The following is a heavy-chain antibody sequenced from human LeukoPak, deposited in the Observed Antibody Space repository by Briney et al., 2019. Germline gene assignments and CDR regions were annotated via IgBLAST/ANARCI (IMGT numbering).Heavy chain of an antibody. J-gene: IGHJ6*02. CDR3: ARDYGSEYRLQTYYYYYGMDV. V-gene: IGHV3-33*01. CDR1: GFTFSSYG. CDR2: IWYDGSNK. D-gene: IGHD2-2*01. Sequence: GGSLRLSCAASGFTFSSYGMHWVRQAPGKGLEWVAVIWYDGSNKYYADSVKGRFTISRDNSKNTLYLQMDSLRAEDTAVYYCARDYGSEYRLQTYYYYYGMDVWGQGTTVTVSS.